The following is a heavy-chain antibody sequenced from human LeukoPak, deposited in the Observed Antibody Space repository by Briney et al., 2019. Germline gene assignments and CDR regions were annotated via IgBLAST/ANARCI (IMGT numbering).Heavy chain of an antibody. CDR3: AKGGDSYYSHYYMDL. CDR1: GFIFINFA. D-gene: IGHD2-21*02. V-gene: IGHV3-23*01. J-gene: IGHJ6*03. Sequence: PGGSLRLSCAASGFIFINFAMTWVRQAPGKGLEWISAISDGGGSTYYADSVKGRFTISRDNSKNTLSLQVNSLRAEDSTIYYCAKGGDSYYSHYYMDLWGKGTTVTVSS. CDR2: ISDGGGST.